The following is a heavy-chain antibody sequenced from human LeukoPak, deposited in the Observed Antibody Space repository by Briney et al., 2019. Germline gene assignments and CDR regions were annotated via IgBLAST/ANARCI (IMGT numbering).Heavy chain of an antibody. CDR1: GFTFSSYA. J-gene: IGHJ4*02. D-gene: IGHD3-22*01. CDR3: AKDPYHYYYDSSGYRRNHFDY. Sequence: PGGSLRLSRAASGFTFSSYAMSWVRQAPGKGLEWVSAISGSGGSTYYADSVKGRFTISRDNSKNTLYLQMNSLRAEDTAVYYCAKDPYHYYYDSSGYRRNHFDYWGQGTLVTVSS. CDR2: ISGSGGST. V-gene: IGHV3-23*01.